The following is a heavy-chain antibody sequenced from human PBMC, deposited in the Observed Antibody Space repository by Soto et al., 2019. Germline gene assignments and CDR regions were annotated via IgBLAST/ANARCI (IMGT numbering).Heavy chain of an antibody. CDR3: ARHRHPRGTVGATSPLDP. CDR2: HYSGGST. J-gene: IGHJ5*02. D-gene: IGHD1-26*01. V-gene: IGHV3-53*01. Sequence: GSLRLSCAISGVSVSSNYLSWVRQAPGKGLEWVSVHYSGGSTYYADSVQGRFTISRDKSNNTLYLQMRRVRAEDTAVYFCARHRHPRGTVGATSPLDPWGQGTQVTVSS. CDR1: GVSVSSNY.